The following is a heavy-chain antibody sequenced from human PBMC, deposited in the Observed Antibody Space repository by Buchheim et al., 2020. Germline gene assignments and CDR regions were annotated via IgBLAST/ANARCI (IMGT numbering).Heavy chain of an antibody. D-gene: IGHD6-19*01. J-gene: IGHJ4*02. V-gene: IGHV3-23*01. CDR3: AKDRVAVATRSFDY. CDR1: GFTFNGYA. Sequence: VQLLESGGGLVQPGGSLRLSCAASGFTFNGYAMTWVRQAPGKGLEWISTIRCCGDGAYYADSVKGRFTISRDNSKHTVYLQIDGLRAEDTAVYYCAKDRVAVATRSFDYWGQGTL. CDR2: IRCCGDGA.